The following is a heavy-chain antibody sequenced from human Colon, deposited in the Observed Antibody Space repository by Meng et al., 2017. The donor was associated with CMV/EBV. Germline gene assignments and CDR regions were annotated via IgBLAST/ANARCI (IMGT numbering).Heavy chain of an antibody. CDR3: VRDRRGAICHGMDA. CDR1: GFNVESG. Sequence: GGSLRLSCTGSGFNVESGMHWVRQVPGKGLEWVSGITWHGGIRDYADSVKGRFTISRDNARKSLYLDMNGLTDEDTGLYFCVRDRRGAICHGMDAWGQGTSVTVSS. D-gene: IGHD1-26*01. CDR2: ITWHGGIR. J-gene: IGHJ6*02. V-gene: IGHV3-20*04.